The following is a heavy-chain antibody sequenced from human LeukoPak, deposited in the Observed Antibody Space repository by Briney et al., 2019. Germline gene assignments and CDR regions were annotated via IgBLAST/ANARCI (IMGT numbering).Heavy chain of an antibody. D-gene: IGHD1-26*01. J-gene: IGHJ4*02. CDR3: ASHAPLPSGIYPHDY. Sequence: SVKVSCKASGFTFTSSAVRWVRRARGQRLEWIGWIVVGSGNTNYAQKFQERVTITRDMSTSTAYMELSSLRSEDTAVYYCASHAPLPSGIYPHDYWGQGTLVTVSS. CDR2: IVVGSGNT. V-gene: IGHV1-58*01. CDR1: GFTFTSSA.